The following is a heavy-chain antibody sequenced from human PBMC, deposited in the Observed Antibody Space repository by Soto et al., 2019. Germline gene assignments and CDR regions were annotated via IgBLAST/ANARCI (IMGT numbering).Heavy chain of an antibody. J-gene: IGHJ4*02. CDR3: ASSQKGYNWNYFDH. Sequence: SETLSLTCAVSGGSISGSCNYWGWLRQSPGRGPEWIGSVFYTGFTSYNPSLESRVSVSVDTSKNQFSLKVSAVTAADTAVYYCASSQKGYNWNYFDHWGQGALVTVSS. V-gene: IGHV4-39*01. CDR2: VFYTGFT. D-gene: IGHD1-20*01. CDR1: GGSISGSCNY.